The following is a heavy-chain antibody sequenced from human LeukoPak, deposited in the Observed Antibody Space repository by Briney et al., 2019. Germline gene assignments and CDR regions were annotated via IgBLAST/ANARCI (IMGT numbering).Heavy chain of an antibody. CDR1: GFTFNSYT. CDR3: ARDPILGPPDYFDY. V-gene: IGHV3-30-3*01. Sequence: GGSLRLSCAASGFTFNSYTMLWVRQAPGKGLEWVAVTSNDENIKYYADSVKGRFTISRDNSRDTLFLEMSSLRVEDTAVYYCARDPILGPPDYFDYWGRGTLVTVSS. D-gene: IGHD1-14*01. J-gene: IGHJ4*02. CDR2: TSNDENIK.